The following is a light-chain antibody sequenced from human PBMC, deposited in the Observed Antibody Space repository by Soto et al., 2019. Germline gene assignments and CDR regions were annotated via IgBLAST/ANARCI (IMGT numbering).Light chain of an antibody. Sequence: QSALTQPASVSWSPGQSITISCTGTSSDVGGYNYVSWYQQHPGKAPKLMIYEVSNRPSGVSNRFSGSKSGNTASLTISGLQAEDEADYFCNSYGSTSTRYVFGTGTKVTVL. CDR3: NSYGSTSTRYV. CDR1: SSDVGGYNY. CDR2: EVS. V-gene: IGLV2-14*01. J-gene: IGLJ1*01.